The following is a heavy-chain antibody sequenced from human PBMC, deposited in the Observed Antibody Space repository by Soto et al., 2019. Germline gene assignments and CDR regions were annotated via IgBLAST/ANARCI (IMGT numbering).Heavy chain of an antibody. D-gene: IGHD1-26*01. Sequence: EVQLLESGGGLVQPGGSLRLSCAASGFTFSSYDMSCVRQAPGKGLEWVSAISGSGGSTYYADSVKGRFTISRDNSKNTLYLQMNSLRAEDTAVYYCAKGPDSPPVKYSGSYVYWGQGTLVTVSS. J-gene: IGHJ4*02. CDR1: GFTFSSYD. V-gene: IGHV3-23*01. CDR3: AKGPDSPPVKYSGSYVY. CDR2: ISGSGGST.